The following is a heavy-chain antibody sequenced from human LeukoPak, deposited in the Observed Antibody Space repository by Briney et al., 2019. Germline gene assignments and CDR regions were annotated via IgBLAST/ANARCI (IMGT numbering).Heavy chain of an antibody. V-gene: IGHV3-23*01. J-gene: IGHJ4*02. CDR1: GFTFSSYA. CDR2: ISGSGGST. Sequence: AGGSLRLSCAASGFTFSSYAMSWVRQAPGKGLEWVSAISGSGGSTYYADSVKGRFTISRDNSKNTLYLQMNSLRAGDTAVYYCAKGYYGNYAAVDYWGQGTLVTVSS. CDR3: AKGYYGNYAAVDY. D-gene: IGHD4-11*01.